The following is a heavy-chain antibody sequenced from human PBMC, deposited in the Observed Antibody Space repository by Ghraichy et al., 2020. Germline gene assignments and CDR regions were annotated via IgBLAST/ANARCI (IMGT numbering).Heavy chain of an antibody. D-gene: IGHD3-22*01. Sequence: SGPTLVKPTQTLTLTCTFSGFSLSTSGVGVGWIRQPPGKALEWLALIYWDDDKRYSPSLKSRLTITKDNSKNQVVLTMTNMDPVETATYYCAHRGPGGGYDSSGYYLVFGYWGQGTLVTVSS. V-gene: IGHV2-5*02. CDR3: AHRGPGGGYDSSGYYLVFGY. CDR1: GFSLSTSGVG. J-gene: IGHJ4*02. CDR2: IYWDDDK.